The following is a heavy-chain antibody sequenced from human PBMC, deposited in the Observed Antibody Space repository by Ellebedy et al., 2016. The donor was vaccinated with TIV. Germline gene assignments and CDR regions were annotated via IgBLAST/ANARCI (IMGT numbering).Heavy chain of an antibody. CDR2: ISSSGSTI. V-gene: IGHV3-48*03. D-gene: IGHD3-22*01. CDR3: AREGKAMIVVGPPYYYYGMDV. CDR1: GFTFSSYE. Sequence: GESLKISCAASGFTFSSYEMNWVRQAPGKGLEWVSYISSSGSTIYYADSVKGRFTISRDNAKNSLYLQMNSLRAEDTAVYYCAREGKAMIVVGPPYYYYGMDVWGQGTTVTVSS. J-gene: IGHJ6*02.